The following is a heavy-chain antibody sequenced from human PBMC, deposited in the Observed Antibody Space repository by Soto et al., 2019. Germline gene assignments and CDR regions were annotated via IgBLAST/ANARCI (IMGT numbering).Heavy chain of an antibody. CDR1: GGTFNNSA. J-gene: IGHJ6*02. Sequence: QVQLVQSGAEVKKPGSSVKVSCKTSGGTFNNSAISWVRQAPGQGLEWMGGLIPNFDTPNYAQKFQDRLTIIADESTSTVSMELRSLRSDDTAVYYCAVAMVREILIFESSGMHVWGQGTTVTVSS. CDR3: AVAMVREILIFESSGMHV. CDR2: LIPNFDTP. V-gene: IGHV1-69*01. D-gene: IGHD3-10*01.